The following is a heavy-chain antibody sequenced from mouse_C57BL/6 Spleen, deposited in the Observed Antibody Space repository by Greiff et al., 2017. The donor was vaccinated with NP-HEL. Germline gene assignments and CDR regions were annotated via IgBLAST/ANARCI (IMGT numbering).Heavy chain of an antibody. CDR2: IRNKANGYTT. CDR3: ARYSYGYAMDD. Sequence: EVKLMESGGGLVQPGGSLSLSCAASGFTFTDYYMSWVRQPPGKALEWLGFIRNKANGYTTEYSASVKGRFTISRDNSQSILYLQMNALRAEDSATYYCARYSYGYAMDDWGQGTSVTVSS. CDR1: GFTFTDYY. D-gene: IGHD1-1*02. J-gene: IGHJ4*01. V-gene: IGHV7-3*01.